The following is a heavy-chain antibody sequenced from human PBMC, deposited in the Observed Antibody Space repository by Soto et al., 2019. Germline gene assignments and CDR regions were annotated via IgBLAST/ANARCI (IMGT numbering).Heavy chain of an antibody. CDR3: ARGRRIYYYYMDV. J-gene: IGHJ6*03. CDR2: INHSGST. CDR1: GGSFSGYY. Sequence: SETLSLTCAVYGGSFSGYYWSWIRQPPGKGLEWIGEINHSGSTNYNPSLKSRVTISVDTSKNQFSLKLSSVTAADTAVYYCARGRRIYYYYMDVWGKGTTVTVSS. V-gene: IGHV4-34*01. D-gene: IGHD2-15*01.